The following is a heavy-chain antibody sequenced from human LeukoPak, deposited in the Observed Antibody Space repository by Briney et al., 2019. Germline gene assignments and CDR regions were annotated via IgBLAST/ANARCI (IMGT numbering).Heavy chain of an antibody. D-gene: IGHD5-18*01. CDR3: ARASKAGYTAMVPLDY. Sequence: GGSLRLSCAASGFTFSSYAMHWVRQAPGKGLEWVAVISYDGSNKYYADSVKGRFTISRDNSKNTLYQQMNSLRAEDTAVYYCARASKAGYTAMVPLDYWGQGTLVTVSS. J-gene: IGHJ4*02. CDR2: ISYDGSNK. V-gene: IGHV3-30-3*01. CDR1: GFTFSSYA.